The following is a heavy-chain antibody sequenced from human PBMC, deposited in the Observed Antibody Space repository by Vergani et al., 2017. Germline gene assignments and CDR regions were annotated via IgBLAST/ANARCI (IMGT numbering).Heavy chain of an antibody. CDR1: GFTFSSYA. D-gene: IGHD6-19*01. CDR2: ISGSGGST. CDR3: ARVEQWLLDY. J-gene: IGHJ4*02. Sequence: EVQLLESGGGLVQPGGSLRLSCAASGFTFSSYAMSWVRQGPGKGLEWASAISGSGGSTYYADSVKGRFTISRDNSKNKLYLQMNSLRAEDTAVYYCARVEQWLLDYWGQGTLVTVSS. V-gene: IGHV3-23*01.